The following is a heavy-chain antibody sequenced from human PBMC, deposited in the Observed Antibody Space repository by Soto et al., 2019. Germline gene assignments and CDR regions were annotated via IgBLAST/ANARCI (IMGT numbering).Heavy chain of an antibody. V-gene: IGHV3-23*01. Sequence: LRLSCAASGFTFSSYAMSWVRQAPGKGLEWVSAISGSGGSTYYADSVKGRFTISRDNSKNTLYLQMNSLRAEDTAVYYCAKTRKLGLSEYYLDYWGQGTLVTVSS. CDR1: GFTFSSYA. D-gene: IGHD6-6*01. CDR2: ISGSGGST. CDR3: AKTRKLGLSEYYLDY. J-gene: IGHJ4*02.